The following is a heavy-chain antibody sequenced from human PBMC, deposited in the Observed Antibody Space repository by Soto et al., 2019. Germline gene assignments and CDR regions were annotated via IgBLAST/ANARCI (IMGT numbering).Heavy chain of an antibody. CDR2: INHSGST. Sequence: PSETLSLTCAVYGGSFSGYYWSWIRQPPGKGLEWIGEINHSGSTNYNPSLKSRVTISVDTSKNQFSLKLSSVTAADTAVYYCASTVTGDYYYMDVWGKGTKVTVSS. D-gene: IGHD4-17*01. V-gene: IGHV4-34*01. CDR3: ASTVTGDYYYMDV. CDR1: GGSFSGYY. J-gene: IGHJ6*03.